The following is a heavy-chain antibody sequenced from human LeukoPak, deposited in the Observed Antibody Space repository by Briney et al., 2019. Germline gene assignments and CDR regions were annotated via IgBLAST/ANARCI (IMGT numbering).Heavy chain of an antibody. J-gene: IGHJ2*01. Sequence: SETLSLTCTVSGGSISSSGYYWCWIRQPPGKGLEWIGSIYYSGSTYYNPSLKSRVTISVDTSKNPFSLKLSSVTAAATAVYYWGRHGGGGDYVWGNYRPNWYFDLWGRGTLVTVSS. D-gene: IGHD3-16*02. CDR1: GGSISSSGYY. CDR3: GRHGGGGDYVWGNYRPNWYFDL. CDR2: IYYSGST. V-gene: IGHV4-39*01.